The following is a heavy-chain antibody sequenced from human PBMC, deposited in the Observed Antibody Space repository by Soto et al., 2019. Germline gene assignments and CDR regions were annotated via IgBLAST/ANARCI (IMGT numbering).Heavy chain of an antibody. CDR1: GFTFSSYA. CDR3: ARSFWFGWSGYFDY. Sequence: EVQLLESGGGLVQPGGSLRLSCAASGFTFSSYAMSWVRQAPGKGLEWVSAISGSGGSTYYADSVKGRFTISRDNFKNTLYLQMNSLRAEDTAVYYCARSFWFGWSGYFDYWGQGTLVTVS. D-gene: IGHD3-3*01. J-gene: IGHJ4*02. V-gene: IGHV3-23*01. CDR2: ISGSGGST.